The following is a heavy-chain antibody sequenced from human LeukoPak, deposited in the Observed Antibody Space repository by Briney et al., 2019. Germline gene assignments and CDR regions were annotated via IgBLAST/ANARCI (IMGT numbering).Heavy chain of an antibody. V-gene: IGHV3-53*01. D-gene: IGHD1-14*01. CDR2: LYSDGNT. CDR1: KFTFSDYW. J-gene: IGHJ4*02. Sequence: GVSLRLSCAASKFTFSDYWMTWVRQAPGKGPEWVSVLYSDGNTKYADSVQGRFTISRDNSKNTLYLEMNSLSPDDTAVYYCARGVEPLAANTLAYWGQGTLVTVSS. CDR3: ARGVEPLAANTLAY.